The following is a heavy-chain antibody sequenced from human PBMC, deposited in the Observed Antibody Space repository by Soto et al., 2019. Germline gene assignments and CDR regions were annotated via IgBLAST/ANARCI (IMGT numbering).Heavy chain of an antibody. CDR2: IHPGDSDT. J-gene: IGHJ4*02. CDR3: VRSSGDYFDY. Sequence: GESLKISCQGSGYSFRNYWIAWVRQMPGKGLEWMGIIHPGDSDTRYSPSFQGQVTFSADKSISTAYLQWSSLKASDTAMYYCVRSSGDYFDYRGQGTLVTVSS. CDR1: GYSFRNYW. V-gene: IGHV5-51*01. D-gene: IGHD6-19*01.